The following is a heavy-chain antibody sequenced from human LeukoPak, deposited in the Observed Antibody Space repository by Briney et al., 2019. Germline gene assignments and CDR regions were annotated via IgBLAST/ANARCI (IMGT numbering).Heavy chain of an antibody. CDR3: ARDYLYNSPFDY. Sequence: GGSLRLSCAASGFTISSNYMSWVRQAPGKGLEWVSVIYSGGSTYYADSVKGRFTISRHNSKNTLYLQMNSLRAEDTAVYYCARDYLYNSPFDYCGQGSLVTVSS. CDR2: IYSGGST. J-gene: IGHJ4*02. D-gene: IGHD1-1*01. CDR1: GFTISSNY. V-gene: IGHV3-53*04.